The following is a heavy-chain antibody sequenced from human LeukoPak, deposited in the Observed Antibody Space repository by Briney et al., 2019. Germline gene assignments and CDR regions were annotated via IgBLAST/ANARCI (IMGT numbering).Heavy chain of an antibody. Sequence: HPGGSLRLSCAASGFTFSSYWMHWVRQAPGKGLVWVSRTNSDGSSTNYADSVKGRFTISRDNSKNTLYLQMNSLRAEDTAVYYCARDRITISGLDYWGQGTLVTVSS. CDR2: TNSDGSST. J-gene: IGHJ4*02. CDR3: ARDRITISGLDY. V-gene: IGHV3-74*01. CDR1: GFTFSSYW. D-gene: IGHD3-9*01.